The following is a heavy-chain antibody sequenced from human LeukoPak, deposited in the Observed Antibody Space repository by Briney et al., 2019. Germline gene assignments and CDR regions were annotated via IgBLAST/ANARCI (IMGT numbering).Heavy chain of an antibody. Sequence: GASVKVSCKTCGGTFRYYAIGWVRQAPGHGLEWMGGLIPMFGTTNYAQQFQGRVTITADESTTTSYMELSRLRFEDTAVYFCARGDDFWSGYHHWFDPWGQGTRVTVSS. CDR2: LIPMFGTT. J-gene: IGHJ5*02. CDR3: ARGDDFWSGYHHWFDP. D-gene: IGHD3-3*01. V-gene: IGHV1-69*13. CDR1: GGTFRYYA.